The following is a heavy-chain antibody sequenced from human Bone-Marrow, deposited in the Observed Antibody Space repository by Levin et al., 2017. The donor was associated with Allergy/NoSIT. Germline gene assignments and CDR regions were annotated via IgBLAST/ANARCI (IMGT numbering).Heavy chain of an antibody. D-gene: IGHD4-17*01. CDR1: GFTFNDFG. V-gene: IGHV3-21*06. J-gene: IGHJ6*02. CDR2: ISSSSSGSHV. CDR3: ERDRIYGILRNYGMDL. Sequence: GASVKVSCAASGFTFNDFGMNWVRQAPGKGLEWVSSISSSSSGSHVYYADSVKGRFTISRDDAKNSLSLQMDSLRVEDTATYFGERDRIYGILRNYGMDLWGQGTTVTVSS.